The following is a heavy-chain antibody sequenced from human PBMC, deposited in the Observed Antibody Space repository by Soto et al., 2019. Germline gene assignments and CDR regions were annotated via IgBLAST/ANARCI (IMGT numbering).Heavy chain of an antibody. D-gene: IGHD3-22*01. CDR1: GGTFKNYA. Sequence: QVQLVQSGAEVKKPGSSMRVSCKASGGTFKNYAFSWVRQAPGQGLEWMGGFIPIFGTGNYAEQFQGRVSITADESTKTVYMDLRSLRSDDTAVYYCARVPTYYQDSIGYQPFHPWGQGTLVTVSS. CDR2: FIPIFGTG. CDR3: ARVPTYYQDSIGYQPFHP. J-gene: IGHJ5*02. V-gene: IGHV1-69*01.